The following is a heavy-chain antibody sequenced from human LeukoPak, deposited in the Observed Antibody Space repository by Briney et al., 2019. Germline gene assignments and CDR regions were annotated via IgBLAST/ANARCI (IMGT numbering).Heavy chain of an antibody. D-gene: IGHD3-22*01. CDR2: IYHSGST. J-gene: IGHJ4*02. V-gene: IGHV4-38-2*02. CDR3: ARGRYYYDSSARYFDY. Sequence: SETLSLTCTVSGYSISSGYYWGWIRQPPGKGLEWIGSIYHSGSTYYNPSLKSRVTISVDTSKNQFSLKLSSVTAADTAVYYCARGRYYYDSSARYFDYWGQGTLVTVSS. CDR1: GYSISSGYY.